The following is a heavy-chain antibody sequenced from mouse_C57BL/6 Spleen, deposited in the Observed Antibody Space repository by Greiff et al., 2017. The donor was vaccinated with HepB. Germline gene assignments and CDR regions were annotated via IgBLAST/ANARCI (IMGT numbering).Heavy chain of an antibody. CDR3: ARLGRHSSGYGFAY. D-gene: IGHD3-2*02. CDR1: GYTFTDYY. J-gene: IGHJ3*01. Sequence: VQLQQQSGPELVKPGASVKISCKASGYTFTDYYMNWVKQSHGKSLEWIGDINPNNGGTSYNQKFKGKATLTVDKSSSTAYMELRSLTSEDSAVYYCARLGRHSSGYGFAYWGQGTLVTVSA. V-gene: IGHV1-26*01. CDR2: INPNNGGT.